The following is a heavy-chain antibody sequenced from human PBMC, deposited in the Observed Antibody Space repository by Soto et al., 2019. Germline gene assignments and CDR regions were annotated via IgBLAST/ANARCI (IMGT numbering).Heavy chain of an antibody. V-gene: IGHV1-18*01. J-gene: IGHJ6*02. Sequence: GASVKVSCKASGYTFTSYGISCVRQAPGQGLEWMGWISAYNGSTSYAQKFQGRVTMTRDTSTSTVYMELSSLRSEDTAVYYCARDRIQLWLLHYYYGMDVWGQGTTVTVSS. CDR2: ISAYNGST. D-gene: IGHD5-18*01. CDR3: ARDRIQLWLLHYYYGMDV. CDR1: GYTFTSYG.